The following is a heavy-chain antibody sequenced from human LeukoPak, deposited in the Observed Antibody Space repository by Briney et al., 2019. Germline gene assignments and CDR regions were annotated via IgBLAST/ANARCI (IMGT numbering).Heavy chain of an antibody. CDR2: ISSSSSYI. D-gene: IGHD6-19*01. J-gene: IGHJ4*02. CDR3: ARDPSSGWFPFDY. V-gene: IGHV3-21*01. CDR1: GFTFSSYG. Sequence: GGSLRLSCAASGFTFSSYGMNWVRQAPGKGLEWVSSISSSSSYIYYADSVKGRFTISRDNAKNSLYLQMNSLRAEDTAVYYCARDPSSGWFPFDYWGQGALVTVSS.